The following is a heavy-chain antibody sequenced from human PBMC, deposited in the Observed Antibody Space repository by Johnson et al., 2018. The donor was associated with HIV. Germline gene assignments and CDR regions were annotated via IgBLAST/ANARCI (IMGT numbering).Heavy chain of an antibody. D-gene: IGHD2-15*01. J-gene: IGHJ3*02. Sequence: VQLVESGGGLVQPGGSLRLTCAASGFTFSSYWMHWVRQAPGKGLVWVSRINSDGSSTSYADSVKGRFTISRAHAKNTLYLQMNSLRAEDTAVYYCARGLHTGYCSGGSCYGARAFDIWGQGTMVTVSS. V-gene: IGHV3-74*01. CDR1: GFTFSSYW. CDR3: ARGLHTGYCSGGSCYGARAFDI. CDR2: INSDGSST.